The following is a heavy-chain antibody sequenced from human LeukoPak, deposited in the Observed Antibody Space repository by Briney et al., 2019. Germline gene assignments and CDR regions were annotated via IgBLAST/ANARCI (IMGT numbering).Heavy chain of an antibody. Sequence: ASVKVSCKASGYTFTSYDFNWLRQATGQGPEWMGWMNPNSGATGYAQKFQGRVTITADESTSTAYMELSSLRSEDTAVYYCARDSAGYYYDSSGYYAFDYWGQGNLVTVSS. CDR2: MNPNSGAT. D-gene: IGHD3-22*01. V-gene: IGHV1-8*01. CDR3: ARDSAGYYYDSSGYYAFDY. CDR1: GYTFTSYD. J-gene: IGHJ4*02.